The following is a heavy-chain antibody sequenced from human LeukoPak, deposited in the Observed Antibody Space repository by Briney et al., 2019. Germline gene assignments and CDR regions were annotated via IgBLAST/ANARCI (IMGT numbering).Heavy chain of an antibody. Sequence: SETLSLTCTVSGGSISSGSYYWSWIRQPAGKGLEWIGHIYTSGSTNYNPSLKSRVTISVDTSKNQFSLKLSSVTAADTAVYYCARVESGYANYYYYYMDVWGKGTTVTVSS. CDR3: ARVESGYANYYYYYMDV. CDR1: GGSISSGSYY. D-gene: IGHD3-22*01. J-gene: IGHJ6*03. V-gene: IGHV4-61*09. CDR2: IYTSGST.